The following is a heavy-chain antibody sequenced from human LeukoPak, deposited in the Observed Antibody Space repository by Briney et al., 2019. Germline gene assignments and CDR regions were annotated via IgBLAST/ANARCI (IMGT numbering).Heavy chain of an antibody. J-gene: IGHJ3*02. CDR2: ISSSSSTI. D-gene: IGHD3-10*01. V-gene: IGHV3-48*01. CDR3: AGYYPLAIDAFDI. CDR1: GFTFSSYS. Sequence: PGGSLRLSCAASGFTFSSYSMNWVRQAPGKGLEWVSYISSSSSTIYYADSVKGRFTISRDNAKNSLYLQMNSLRAEDTAVYYCAGYYPLAIDAFDIWGQGTMVTVSS.